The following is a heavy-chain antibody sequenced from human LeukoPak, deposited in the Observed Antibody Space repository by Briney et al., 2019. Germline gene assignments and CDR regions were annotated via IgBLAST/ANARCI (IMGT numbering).Heavy chain of an antibody. V-gene: IGHV1-2*02. CDR1: GYTFTGYY. CDR3: ASVRGDGSGSYYSYYYYNMDV. CDR2: INLNSGGT. J-gene: IGHJ6*03. Sequence: GASVKVSCKASGYTFTGYYMHWVRQAPGQGLEWMGWINLNSGGTNYAQKFQGRVTMTRDTSISTAYMELSRLRSDDTAVYYCASVRGDGSGSYYSYYYYNMDVWGKGTTVTVSS. D-gene: IGHD3-10*01.